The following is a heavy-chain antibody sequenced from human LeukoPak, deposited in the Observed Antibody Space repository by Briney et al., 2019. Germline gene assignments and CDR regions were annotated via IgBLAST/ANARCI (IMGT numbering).Heavy chain of an antibody. V-gene: IGHV1-69*05. Sequence: SVKVSCKASGGTFSSYAISWVRQAPGQGLEWMGGIIPIFGTANYAQKFQGRVTITTDKSTSTAYMELSSLRSEDTAVYYCAREVQLERRNYYYYMDVWGKGTTVTVSS. CDR1: GGTFSSYA. J-gene: IGHJ6*03. D-gene: IGHD1-1*01. CDR2: IIPIFGTA. CDR3: AREVQLERRNYYYYMDV.